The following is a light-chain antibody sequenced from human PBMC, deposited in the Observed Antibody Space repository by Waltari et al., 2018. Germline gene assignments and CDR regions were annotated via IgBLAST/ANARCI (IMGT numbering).Light chain of an antibody. CDR1: ELPRQS. Sequence: SYALTRPPPVSVSPGQTARITSSGHELPRQSTSWFQQNPGQAPRLVIYEDTKRPTGIPGRFSGSSSGTVATLTITGAQVDDEADYYCYSSDSTGLRVFGGGTTVVVL. CDR2: EDT. V-gene: IGLV3-10*01. J-gene: IGLJ1*01. CDR3: YSSDSTGLRV.